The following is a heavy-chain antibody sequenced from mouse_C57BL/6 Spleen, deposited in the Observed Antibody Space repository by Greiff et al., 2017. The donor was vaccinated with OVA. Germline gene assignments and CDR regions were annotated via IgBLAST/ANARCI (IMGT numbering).Heavy chain of an antibody. Sequence: VHVKQSGAELVRPGASVKLSCTASGFNIKDDYMHWVKQRPEQGLEWIGWIDPENGDTEYASKFQGKATITADTSSNTAYLQLCSLTSEDTAVYYCTFRFHFDYWGQGTTLTVSS. V-gene: IGHV14-4*01. CDR1: GFNIKDDY. CDR3: TFRFHFDY. J-gene: IGHJ2*01. CDR2: IDPENGDT.